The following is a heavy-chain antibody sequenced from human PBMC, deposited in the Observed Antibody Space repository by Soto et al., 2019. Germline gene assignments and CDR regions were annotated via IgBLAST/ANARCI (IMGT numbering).Heavy chain of an antibody. CDR3: ARGPGGWYAQTQYFDY. Sequence: QVQLVQSGAEVKKPGASVKVSCKASGYTFTSYYMHWVRQAPGQGLEWMGIINPSGGSTSYAQKFQGRVTMTRDTSTSTVYMELSSLRSEDTAVYYCARGPGGWYAQTQYFDYWGQGTLVTVSS. J-gene: IGHJ4*02. V-gene: IGHV1-46*01. CDR2: INPSGGST. CDR1: GYTFTSYY. D-gene: IGHD6-19*01.